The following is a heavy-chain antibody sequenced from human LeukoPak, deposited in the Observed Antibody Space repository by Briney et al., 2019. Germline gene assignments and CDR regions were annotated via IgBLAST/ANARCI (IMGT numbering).Heavy chain of an antibody. V-gene: IGHV3-30*02. CDR1: GFTFSSYG. CDR3: AKADTLSIAVAD. D-gene: IGHD6-19*01. CDR2: IRYDGSNK. J-gene: IGHJ4*02. Sequence: GGSLRLSCAASGFTFSSYGMHWVRQAPGKGLEWVAFIRYDGSNKYYADSVTGRFTISRDNSKNTLYLQMNSLRAEDTAVYYCAKADTLSIAVADWGQGTLVTVSS.